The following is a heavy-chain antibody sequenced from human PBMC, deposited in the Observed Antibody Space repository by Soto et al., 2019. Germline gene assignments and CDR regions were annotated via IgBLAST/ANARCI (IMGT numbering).Heavy chain of an antibody. D-gene: IGHD1-26*01. Sequence: GASVKVSCKASGYTFTSYAMHWVRQAPGQRLEWMGWINAGNGNTKYAQKFQGRVTMTRDTSTDTAYMELSSLRSEDTAVYYCATVIRYSNWFDPWGQGTLVTVSS. CDR2: INAGNGNT. J-gene: IGHJ5*02. V-gene: IGHV1-3*01. CDR1: GYTFTSYA. CDR3: ATVIRYSNWFDP.